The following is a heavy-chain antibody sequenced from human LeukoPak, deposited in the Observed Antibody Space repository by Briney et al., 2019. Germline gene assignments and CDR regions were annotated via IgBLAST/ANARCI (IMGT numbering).Heavy chain of an antibody. CDR2: FDPEDGET. CDR3: ATGGHYDFWSGYNY. D-gene: IGHD3-3*01. Sequence: GASVKVSCKVSGYTLTELSMHWVRQAPGKGLEWMGGFDPEDGETIYAQKFQGRVTMTEDTSTDTAYMELSSLRSEDTAVYYCATGGHYDFWSGYNYWGQGTLVTVSS. CDR1: GYTLTELS. V-gene: IGHV1-24*01. J-gene: IGHJ4*02.